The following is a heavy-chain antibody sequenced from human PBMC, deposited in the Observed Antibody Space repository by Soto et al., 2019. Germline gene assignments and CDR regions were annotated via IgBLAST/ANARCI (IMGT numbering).Heavy chain of an antibody. CDR2: IRSKAYGGTT. V-gene: IGHV3-49*04. CDR1: GFTFGDYA. D-gene: IGHD6-13*01. Sequence: GGSLRLSCTAYGFTFGDYAMSWVRQAPGKGLEWVGFIRSKAYGGTTEYAASVKGRFTISRDDSKSIAYLQMNSLKTEDTAVYYCTSSKQLDYYYYGMDVWGQGTTVTVSS. J-gene: IGHJ6*02. CDR3: TSSKQLDYYYYGMDV.